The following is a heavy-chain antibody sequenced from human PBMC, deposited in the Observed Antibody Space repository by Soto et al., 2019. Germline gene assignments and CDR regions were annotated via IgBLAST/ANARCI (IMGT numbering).Heavy chain of an antibody. CDR1: GGTFGSYA. CDR2: IIPVSGAA. Sequence: QVQLVQSGAEVKKPGSSVKVSCNASGGTFGSYAFSWVRQAPGQGLEWMGGIIPVSGAAHYAQKFQGRVTITADESPSTAYMELSSLSSQDTAVYYCATALGCRSTSCTLDYWGQGTRVIVSS. CDR3: ATALGCRSTSCTLDY. D-gene: IGHD2-2*01. J-gene: IGHJ4*02. V-gene: IGHV1-69*01.